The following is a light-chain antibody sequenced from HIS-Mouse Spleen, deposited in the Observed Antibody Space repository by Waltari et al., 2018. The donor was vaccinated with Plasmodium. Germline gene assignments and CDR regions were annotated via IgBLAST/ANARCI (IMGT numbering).Light chain of an antibody. V-gene: IGKV3-20*01. Sequence: EIVLTQSPGTLSLSPGDSATLPCSASQSVSSSYLAWYQQKPGQAPRLLIYGASSRATGIPDRFSGSGSGTDFALTISRLEPEDFAVYYCQQYGSSPPLTFGGGTKVEIK. CDR1: QSVSSSY. J-gene: IGKJ4*01. CDR2: GAS. CDR3: QQYGSSPPLT.